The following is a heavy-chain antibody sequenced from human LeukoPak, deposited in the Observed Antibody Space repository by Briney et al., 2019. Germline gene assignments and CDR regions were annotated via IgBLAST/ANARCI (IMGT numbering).Heavy chain of an antibody. J-gene: IGHJ4*02. CDR1: GYSFTSYW. CDR3: ARLGVVGATRAYFDY. D-gene: IGHD1-26*01. CDR2: IYPGDSAT. V-gene: IGHV5-51*01. Sequence: GESLKISCKDSGYSFTSYWIGWVRQMPGKGLEWMGIIYPGDSATSYSPSFQGQVTISPDKSTSTAYLQWSSLKASDTAMYYCARLGVVGATRAYFDYWGQGTPVTVSS.